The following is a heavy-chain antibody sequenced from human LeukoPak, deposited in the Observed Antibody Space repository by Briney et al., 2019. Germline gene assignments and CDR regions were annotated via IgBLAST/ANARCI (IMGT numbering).Heavy chain of an antibody. V-gene: IGHV3-53*01. CDR1: GFTVITND. CDR2: LYSDSNT. J-gene: IGHJ4*02. D-gene: IGHD1-14*01. Sequence: PGGSLRLSCAASGFTVITNDMTWVRQAPGKGLEWVSVLYSDSNTKYADSVQGRFTISRDNSKNTLYPEMNSLSPDDTAVYYCARGVEPLAANTLAYWGQGTLVTVSS. CDR3: ARGVEPLAANTLAY.